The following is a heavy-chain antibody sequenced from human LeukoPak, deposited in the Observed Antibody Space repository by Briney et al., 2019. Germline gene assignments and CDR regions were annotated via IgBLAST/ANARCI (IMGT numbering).Heavy chain of an antibody. J-gene: IGHJ4*02. D-gene: IGHD3-22*01. CDR1: GFTFSSYA. CDR2: ISYDGSNK. Sequence: GGSLRLSCAASGFTFSSYAMHWVRQAPGKGLEWVAVISYDGSNKYYADSVKGRFTISRDNSKNTLYLQMNSLRAEDTAVYYCARAYYDSSGYFDYWGQGTLVTVSS. CDR3: ARAYYDSSGYFDY. V-gene: IGHV3-30-3*01.